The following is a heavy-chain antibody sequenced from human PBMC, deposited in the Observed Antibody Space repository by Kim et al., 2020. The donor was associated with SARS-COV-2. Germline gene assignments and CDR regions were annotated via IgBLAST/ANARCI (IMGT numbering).Heavy chain of an antibody. CDR2: MNPNSGNT. J-gene: IGHJ4*02. CDR1: GYTFTSYD. Sequence: ASVKVSCKASGYTFTSYDINWVRQATGQGLEWMGWMNPNSGNTGYAQKFQGRVTMTRNTSISTAYMELSSLRSEDTAVYYCARGDGWFGDFDYWGQGTLVTVSS. D-gene: IGHD3-10*01. V-gene: IGHV1-8*01. CDR3: ARGDGWFGDFDY.